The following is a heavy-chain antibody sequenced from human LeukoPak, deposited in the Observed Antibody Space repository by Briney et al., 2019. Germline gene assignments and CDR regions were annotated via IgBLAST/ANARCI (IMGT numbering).Heavy chain of an antibody. Sequence: RGSLRLSCAASGFTVSSNYMSWVRQAPGKGLEWVSVIDSGGTTYYADSKKSRITITGDNSKITLYLLMNSLRAEDTAVYYCARAPTVTGSYYYYYMDVWGKGTTVSVS. CDR1: GFTVSSNY. J-gene: IGHJ6*03. CDR3: ARAPTVTGSYYYYYMDV. D-gene: IGHD4-11*01. V-gene: IGHV3-53*01. CDR2: IDSGGTT.